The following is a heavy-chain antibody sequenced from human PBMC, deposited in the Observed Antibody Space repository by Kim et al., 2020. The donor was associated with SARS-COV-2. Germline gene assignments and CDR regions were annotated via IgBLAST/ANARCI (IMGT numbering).Heavy chain of an antibody. CDR2: IWFDGSNI. CDR1: GFTFSSFG. Sequence: GGSLRLSCAASGFTFSSFGMHWVRQAPGKGLEWVAVIWFDGSNIHYADPVKGRFTISRDNSKNTLYLQMNSLRAEDTAVYYCARDLGYSSSWYRAFGYWGQGSLVTVSS. J-gene: IGHJ4*02. CDR3: ARDLGYSSSWYRAFGY. V-gene: IGHV3-33*08. D-gene: IGHD6-13*01.